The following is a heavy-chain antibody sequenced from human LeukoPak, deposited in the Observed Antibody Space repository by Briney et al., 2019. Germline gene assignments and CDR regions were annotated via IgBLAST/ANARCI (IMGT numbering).Heavy chain of an antibody. V-gene: IGHV4-34*01. Sequence: SETLSLTCAVYGGSFSGYYWSWIRQPPGKGLEWIGEINHSGSTNYNPSLKSRVTISVDTSKNQFSLKLSSVTAADTAVYYCARPSYYCGSVSYYKGRYYFDYWGQGTLVTVSS. CDR3: ARPSYYCGSVSYYKGRYYFDY. D-gene: IGHD3-10*01. CDR1: GGSFSGYY. CDR2: INHSGST. J-gene: IGHJ4*02.